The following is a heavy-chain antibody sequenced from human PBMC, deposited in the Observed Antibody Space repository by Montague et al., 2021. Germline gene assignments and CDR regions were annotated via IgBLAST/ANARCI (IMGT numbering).Heavy chain of an antibody. D-gene: IGHD6-19*01. CDR1: GFTFRTYG. CDR3: ARDSYSSGWYSAEYFQH. Sequence: SLRLSCEASGFTFRTYGMNWIRQAPGKGLEWVAYITRGRSSIYYVDSVRGRFTISRDNPKNSLYLQMNSLRDEDTAVYYCARDSYSSGWYSAEYFQHWGQGTTVTVSS. V-gene: IGHV3-48*02. J-gene: IGHJ1*01. CDR2: ITRGRSSI.